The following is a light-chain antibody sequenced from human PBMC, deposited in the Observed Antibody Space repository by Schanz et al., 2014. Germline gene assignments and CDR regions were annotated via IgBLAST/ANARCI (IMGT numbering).Light chain of an antibody. CDR1: SSDIGAHNY. Sequence: QSALTQPPSASESPGQSVTIPCTGTSSDIGAHNYVSWYQQHPAKAPKLIIYEVSKRPSGVPDRFSGSKSGNTASLTISGLQAEDEADYYCQSYDMRLSGSRVFGGGTKVTVL. J-gene: IGLJ3*02. CDR3: QSYDMRLSGSRV. V-gene: IGLV2-8*01. CDR2: EVS.